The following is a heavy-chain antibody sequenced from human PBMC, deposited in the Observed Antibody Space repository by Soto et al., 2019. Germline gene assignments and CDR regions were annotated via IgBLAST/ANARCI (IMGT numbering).Heavy chain of an antibody. V-gene: IGHV3-33*01. J-gene: IGHJ4*02. D-gene: IGHD3-22*01. CDR3: ARDDYYDSSGYPPFDY. CDR1: GFTFSSYG. CDR2: IWYDGSNK. Sequence: GGSLRLSCAASGFTFSSYGMHWVRQAPGKGLEWVAVIWYDGSNKYYADSVKGRFTISRDNSKNTLYLQMNSLRAEDTAVYYCARDDYYDSSGYPPFDYWGQGTLVTVSS.